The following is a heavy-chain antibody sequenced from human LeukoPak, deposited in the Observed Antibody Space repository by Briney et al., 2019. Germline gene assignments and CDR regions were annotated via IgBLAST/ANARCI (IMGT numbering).Heavy chain of an antibody. CDR2: INHSGST. V-gene: IGHV4-34*01. CDR1: GGSFSGYY. D-gene: IGHD3-10*01. Sequence: SETLSLTCAVYGGSFSGYYWSWIRQPPGKGLEWIGEINHSGSTNYNPSLKSRVTISVDTSKNQFSLKLSSVTAADTAVYYCARDLWFGESPGDYWGQGTLVTVSS. J-gene: IGHJ4*02. CDR3: ARDLWFGESPGDY.